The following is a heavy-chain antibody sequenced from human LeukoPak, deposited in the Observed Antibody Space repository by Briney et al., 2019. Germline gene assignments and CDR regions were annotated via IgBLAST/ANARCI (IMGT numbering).Heavy chain of an antibody. J-gene: IGHJ4*02. CDR2: INHSGST. Sequence: KASETLSLTCAVYGGSFSGYYWSWIRQPPGKGLEWIGEINHSGSTYYSPSLSSRVTISLDTSKNQFSLKLRSVTAADTAVYYCARGGASSIPLDYWGRGTLVTVSS. CDR1: GGSFSGYY. D-gene: IGHD2-2*02. V-gene: IGHV4-34*01. CDR3: ARGGASSIPLDY.